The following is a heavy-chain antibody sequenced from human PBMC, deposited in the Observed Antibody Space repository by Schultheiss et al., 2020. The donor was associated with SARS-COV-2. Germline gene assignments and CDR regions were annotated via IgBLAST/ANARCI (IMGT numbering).Heavy chain of an antibody. J-gene: IGHJ4*02. CDR2: IYTSGST. D-gene: IGHD3-10*01. Sequence: SETLSLTCTVSGGSISSGSYYWSWIRQPAGKGLEWIGRIYTSGSTNYNPSLKSRVTISVDTSKNQFSLKLTSVTAADTAVYYCATSPHITNKSSGLHYWGQGTLVTVSS. CDR3: ATSPHITNKSSGLHY. V-gene: IGHV4-61*02. CDR1: GGSISSGSYY.